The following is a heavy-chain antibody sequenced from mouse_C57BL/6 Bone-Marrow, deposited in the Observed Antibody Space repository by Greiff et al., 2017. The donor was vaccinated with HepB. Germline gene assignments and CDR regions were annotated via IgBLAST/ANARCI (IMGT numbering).Heavy chain of an antibody. CDR1: GFTFSSYA. Sequence: EVKVVESGGGLVKPGGSLKLSCAASGFTFSSYAMSWVRQTPEKRLEWVATISDGGSYTYYPDNVKGRFTISRDNAKNNLYLQMSHLKSEDTAMYYCARMITDYYAMDYWGQGTSVTVSS. CDR3: ARMITDYYAMDY. V-gene: IGHV5-4*03. CDR2: ISDGGSYT. J-gene: IGHJ4*01. D-gene: IGHD2-4*01.